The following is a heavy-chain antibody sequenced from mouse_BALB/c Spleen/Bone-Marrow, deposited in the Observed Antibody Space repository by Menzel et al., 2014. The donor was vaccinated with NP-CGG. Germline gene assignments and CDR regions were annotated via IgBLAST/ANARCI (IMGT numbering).Heavy chain of an antibody. CDR3: ARRDYYGSTYGFDY. Sequence: QVDVKQSGPELVKPGASVKISCKASGYSLTSYYIHWVKQRPGQGLEWIGWIFPRNGSTKYNEKFKGKATLTADTSSSTAYMQLSSLTSEDSAVYFCARRDYYGSTYGFDYWGQGTTLTVSS. J-gene: IGHJ2*01. V-gene: IGHV1-66*01. D-gene: IGHD1-1*01. CDR2: IFPRNGST. CDR1: GYSLTSYY.